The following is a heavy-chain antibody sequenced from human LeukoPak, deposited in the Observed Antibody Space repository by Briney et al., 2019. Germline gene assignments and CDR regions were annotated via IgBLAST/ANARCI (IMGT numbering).Heavy chain of an antibody. D-gene: IGHD2-8*01. V-gene: IGHV3-73*01. CDR3: TMANGWDAFDI. CDR1: GFTFSGST. J-gene: IGHJ3*02. CDR2: IRSKANSYAT. Sequence: WGSLTLTCAASGFTFSGSTMHWVRQASGKGLEWVGRIRSKANSYATAFAASVKGRFTISRDDSKKMAYLQMNNLKTEDTAMYYCTMANGWDAFDIWGQGTMVTVSS.